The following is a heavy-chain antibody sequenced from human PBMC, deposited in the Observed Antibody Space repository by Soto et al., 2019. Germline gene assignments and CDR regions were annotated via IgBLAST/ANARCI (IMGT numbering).Heavy chain of an antibody. J-gene: IGHJ6*02. CDR2: IKPEDGTT. V-gene: IGHV1-46*01. D-gene: IGHD6-6*01. CDR1: GFMFTRFY. CDR3: ARVGIAARHDYGMDV. Sequence: GASVKVSCKASGFMFTRFYMHWVRQAPGQGPVWMGIIKPEDGTTYYAQSFQGRLIITSDTSTRTAYMEMSGLTSEDTAVYYCARVGIAARHDYGMDVWGQGTTVTVSS.